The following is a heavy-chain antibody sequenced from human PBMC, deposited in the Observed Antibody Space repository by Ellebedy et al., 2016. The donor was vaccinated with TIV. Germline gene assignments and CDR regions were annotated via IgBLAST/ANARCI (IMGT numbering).Heavy chain of an antibody. V-gene: IGHV3-48*04. D-gene: IGHD4-17*01. CDR2: ISTGSNTI. CDR1: GFTFSAYS. Sequence: GGSLRLSCAVSGFTFSAYSMNWVRQAPGKGLEWVSYISTGSNTIYYADSVKGRFTISRDNAKNSLYLQMNSLRAEDTAVYYCARDASVYGDSVYWYFDLWGRGTLVGVSS. J-gene: IGHJ2*01. CDR3: ARDASVYGDSVYWYFDL.